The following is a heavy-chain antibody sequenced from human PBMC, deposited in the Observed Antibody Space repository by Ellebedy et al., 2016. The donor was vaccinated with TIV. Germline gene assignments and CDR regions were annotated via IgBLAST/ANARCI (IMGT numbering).Heavy chain of an antibody. V-gene: IGHV1-46*01. J-gene: IGHJ4*02. CDR1: GYTFPTYY. CDR3: ARGPRESRLLHLDY. D-gene: IGHD2-15*01. CDR2: IDPSGGTT. Sequence: AASVKVSCKASGYTFPTYYMHWLRQAPGQGLEWMGMIDPSGGTTIYAQKFQGRITMTRDTSTSTVYMGLSSLRSEDTALYSCARGPRESRLLHLDYWGQGTLVTVSS.